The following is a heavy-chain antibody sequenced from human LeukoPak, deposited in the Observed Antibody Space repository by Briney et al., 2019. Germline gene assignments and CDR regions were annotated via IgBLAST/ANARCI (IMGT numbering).Heavy chain of an antibody. CDR1: GFTFSSYA. CDR3: AKGKRYFNWEELSDGMDV. V-gene: IGHV3-23*01. Sequence: GGSLRLSCAASGFTFSSYAMSWFRQAPGKGLEWVSAISGSGGSTYYADSVKGRFTISIENSKNTLYLQMNRLRTEDTAVYYCAKGKRYFNWEELSDGMDVWGKGTTVTVSS. D-gene: IGHD3-9*01. CDR2: ISGSGGST. J-gene: IGHJ6*04.